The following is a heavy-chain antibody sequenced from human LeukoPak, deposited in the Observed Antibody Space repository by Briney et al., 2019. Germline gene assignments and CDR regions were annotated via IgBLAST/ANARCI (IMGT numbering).Heavy chain of an antibody. CDR3: AKVRGDTDY. J-gene: IGHJ4*02. Sequence: PSETLSLTCAVYGGSFSGYYWSWIRQPPGKGLEWIGEINHSGSTNYNPSLKSRVTISVDTSKNQFSLKLSSVTAADTAVYYCAKVRGDTDYWGQGTLVTVSS. V-gene: IGHV4-34*01. CDR2: INHSGST. CDR1: GGSFSGYY. D-gene: IGHD3-10*01.